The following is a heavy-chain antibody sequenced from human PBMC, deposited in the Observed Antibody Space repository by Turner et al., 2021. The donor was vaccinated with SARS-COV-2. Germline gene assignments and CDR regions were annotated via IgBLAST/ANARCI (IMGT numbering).Heavy chain of an antibody. V-gene: IGHV4-39*01. CDR1: GGSISSSSYF. J-gene: IGHJ4*02. Sequence: QVQLQKSGPGLVKPSETLSLTCTVSGGSISSSSYFWGWIRQPPTKELEWIGSIYYSGTTYSNPSLKSRVSLSIDPSKNQFSMKLTSVTAADTALYFCARQAAGQGLDYWGRGILVTVSS. CDR3: ARQAAGQGLDY. D-gene: IGHD3-10*01. CDR2: IYYSGTT.